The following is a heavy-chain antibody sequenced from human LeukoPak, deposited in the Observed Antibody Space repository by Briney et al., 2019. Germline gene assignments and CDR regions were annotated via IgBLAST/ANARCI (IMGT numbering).Heavy chain of an antibody. CDR3: ARDWSSTRGPGKGSPNWFDP. J-gene: IGHJ5*02. Sequence: SETLSLTCTVSGGSISSYYWSWIRQPAGKGLEWIGRIYTSGSTNYNPSLKSRVTMSVDTSKNQFSLKLSSVTAADTAVYYCARDWSSTRGPGKGSPNWFDPWGQGTLVTVSS. V-gene: IGHV4-4*07. CDR2: IYTSGST. D-gene: IGHD6-13*01. CDR1: GGSISSYY.